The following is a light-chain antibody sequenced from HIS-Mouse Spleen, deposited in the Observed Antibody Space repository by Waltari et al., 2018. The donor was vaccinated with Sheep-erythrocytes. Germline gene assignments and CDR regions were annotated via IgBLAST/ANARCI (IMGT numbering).Light chain of an antibody. Sequence: EIVLTQSPGTLSLSPGVRATLSCRASQSVSSSYLARYQQKPGQAPRLPIYGASSRATGIPDRFSGSGSGTDFTLTISRLEPEDFAVYYCQQYGSSPWPFGQGTKVEIK. CDR2: GAS. V-gene: IGKV3-20*01. CDR1: QSVSSSY. CDR3: QQYGSSPWP. J-gene: IGKJ1*01.